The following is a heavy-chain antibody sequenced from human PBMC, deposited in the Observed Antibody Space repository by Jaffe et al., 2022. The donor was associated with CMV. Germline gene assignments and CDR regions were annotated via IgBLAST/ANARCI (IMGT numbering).Heavy chain of an antibody. CDR1: GGTFSTYA. V-gene: IGHV1-69*11. Sequence: QVQLVQSGAEVKKPGSSVKVSCEASGGTFSTYAITWVRQARGQGLEYVGRIIPILGTTNYAQNFRGRVTITADESTSTAYMDLSSLRSEDTAVYYCARVSVPGIAAAAPDYWGQGTLITVSS. CDR3: ARVSVPGIAAAAPDY. D-gene: IGHD6-13*01. CDR2: IIPILGTT. J-gene: IGHJ4*02.